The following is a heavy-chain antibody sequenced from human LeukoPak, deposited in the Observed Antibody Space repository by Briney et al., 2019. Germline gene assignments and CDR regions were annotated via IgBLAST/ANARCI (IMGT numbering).Heavy chain of an antibody. CDR1: GFTFSDYY. D-gene: IGHD6-13*01. CDR3: ARRKHSSGWSPNEYYFDY. CDR2: IDISDTTI. J-gene: IGHJ4*02. Sequence: GGSLRLSCAASGFTFSDYYMSWIRQAPGKGLEWVSYIDISDTTICYAHSVKGRFTISRDNAKNSLYLQMNSLRAEDTAVYYCARRKHSSGWSPNEYYFDYWGRGTLVTVSS. V-gene: IGHV3-11*01.